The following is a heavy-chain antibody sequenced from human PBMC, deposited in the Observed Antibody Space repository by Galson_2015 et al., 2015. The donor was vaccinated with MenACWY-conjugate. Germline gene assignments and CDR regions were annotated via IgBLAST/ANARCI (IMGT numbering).Heavy chain of an antibody. CDR2: IYDDGTS. CDR3: ARIVPHPFRPYFDS. D-gene: IGHD2-21*01. CDR1: GFSVTSHF. J-gene: IGHJ4*02. V-gene: IGHV3-53*01. Sequence: SLRLSCAASGFSVTSHFMGWVRQAPGKGLEWVALIYDDGTSRYADSVKGRFTISRDNLRNSLFLRMHDLRAEDTAMYFCARIVPHPFRPYFDSWGQGTLVLVSS.